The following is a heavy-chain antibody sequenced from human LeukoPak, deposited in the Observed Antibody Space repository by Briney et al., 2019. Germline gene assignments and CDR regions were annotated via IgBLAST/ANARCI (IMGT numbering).Heavy chain of an antibody. CDR3: ARDRGVLRYFDWLPDAFDI. CDR1: GDSISSSSYY. V-gene: IGHV4-39*07. D-gene: IGHD3-9*01. J-gene: IGHJ3*02. Sequence: SETLSLTCTVSGDSISSSSYYWGWIRQPPGKGLEWIGSIYYSGSTYYNPSLKSRVTISVDTSKNQFSLKLSSVTAADTAVYYCARDRGVLRYFDWLPDAFDIWGQGTMVTVSS. CDR2: IYYSGST.